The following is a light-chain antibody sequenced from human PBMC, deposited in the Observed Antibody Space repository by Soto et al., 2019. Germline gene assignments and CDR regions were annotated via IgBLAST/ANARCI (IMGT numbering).Light chain of an antibody. CDR3: PQLNPLPFS. Sequence: DIQMTQSPSSLSASIGDRVTITCRASQSISSSLNWYQQKPGKAPKLLIYAASSFQSGVPSRFSGRGSGTDFTFTISGLLPEDFATYHCPQLNPLPFSFGKGTRLEIK. CDR1: QSISSS. CDR2: AAS. J-gene: IGKJ5*01. V-gene: IGKV1-39*01.